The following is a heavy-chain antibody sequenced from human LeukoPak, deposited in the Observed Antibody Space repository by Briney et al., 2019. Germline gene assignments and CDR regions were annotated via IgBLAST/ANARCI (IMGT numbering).Heavy chain of an antibody. CDR2: ISDDGSKG. Sequence: GGSLRLSCAASGFIFNSHGMHWVRQAPDKGLEWVAVISDDGSKGYYADSVKGRFTISRENSKNVLYLQMSSLRAEDTAVYYCAKDYNRGLPDYWGQGTLVIVSS. J-gene: IGHJ4*02. CDR3: AKDYNRGLPDY. V-gene: IGHV3-30*18. D-gene: IGHD2-21*01. CDR1: GFIFNSHG.